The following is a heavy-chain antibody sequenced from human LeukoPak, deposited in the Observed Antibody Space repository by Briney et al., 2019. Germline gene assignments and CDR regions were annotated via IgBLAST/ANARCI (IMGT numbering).Heavy chain of an antibody. J-gene: IGHJ5*02. Sequence: PSETLSLTCAVYGGSSSGYYWSWIRQPPGKGLEWIGEINHSGSTNYNPSLKSRVTISVDTSKNQFSLKLSSVTAADTAVYYCARGRIAARNWFDPWGQGTLVTVSS. CDR3: ARGRIAARNWFDP. CDR2: INHSGST. D-gene: IGHD6-6*01. V-gene: IGHV4-34*01. CDR1: GGSSSGYY.